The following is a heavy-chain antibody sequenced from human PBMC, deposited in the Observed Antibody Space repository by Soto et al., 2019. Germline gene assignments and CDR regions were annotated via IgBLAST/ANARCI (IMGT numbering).Heavy chain of an antibody. D-gene: IGHD6-19*01. CDR2: ISVYNGNT. J-gene: IGHJ6*02. V-gene: IGHV1-18*01. CDR1: GYTFTKYA. CDR3: AREGAGLYYYYYGMDV. Sequence: QVQLVQSGAEVKTPGASVKVSCKASGYTFTKYAISWMRQAPGQGLEWVGWISVYNGNTKYAENLQGRVNVTTDTSTTTVYMELRSLRSDDTAVYYCAREGAGLYYYYYGMDVWGQGTTVTVPS.